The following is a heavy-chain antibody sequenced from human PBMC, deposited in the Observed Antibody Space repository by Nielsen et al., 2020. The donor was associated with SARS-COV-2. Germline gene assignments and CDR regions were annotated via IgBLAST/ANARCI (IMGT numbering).Heavy chain of an antibody. V-gene: IGHV3-15*01. CDR1: GFTFSNAW. CDR2: IKSKTDGGTT. J-gene: IGHJ4*02. Sequence: GESLKISCAASGFTFSNAWMSWVRQAPGKGLEWVGRIKSKTDGGTTDYAAPVKGRFTISRDDSKNTLYLQMNSLKTEDTAVYYCTTEGGAAAGPFDYWGQGTLVTVSS. D-gene: IGHD6-13*01. CDR3: TTEGGAAAGPFDY.